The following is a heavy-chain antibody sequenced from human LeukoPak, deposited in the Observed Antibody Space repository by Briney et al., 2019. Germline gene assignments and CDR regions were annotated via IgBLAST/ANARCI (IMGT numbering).Heavy chain of an antibody. CDR2: IYSGGST. CDR1: EFTVSSNY. D-gene: IGHD6-19*01. J-gene: IGHJ4*02. V-gene: IGHV3-53*01. Sequence: GGSLRLSCAASEFTVSSNYMSWVRQAPGKGLEWVSVIYSGGSTYYADSVKGRFTISRDNSKNTLYLQMNSLRAEDTAVYYCASLARGGWYNYWGQGTLVTVSS. CDR3: ASLARGGWYNY.